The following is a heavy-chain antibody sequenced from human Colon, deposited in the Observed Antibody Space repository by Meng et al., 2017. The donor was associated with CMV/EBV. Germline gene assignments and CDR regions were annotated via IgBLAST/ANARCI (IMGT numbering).Heavy chain of an antibody. CDR1: GYTLTELS. V-gene: IGHV1-24*01. CDR2: FDPEAGAK. J-gene: IGHJ4*02. D-gene: IGHD2-2*02. Sequence: ASVKVSCKVSGYTLTELSMHWVRQAPGKGLEWMGGFDPEAGAKIYAQKFQGRLTMTEDTSTGTAYMELSSLRSEDTAVYYCATAHTVLLGHCTSTTCYTLDSWGQGTLVTVSS. CDR3: ATAHTVLLGHCTSTTCYTLDS.